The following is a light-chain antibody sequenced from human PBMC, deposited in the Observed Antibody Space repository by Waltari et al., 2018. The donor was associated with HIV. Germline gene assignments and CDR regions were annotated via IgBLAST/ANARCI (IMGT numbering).Light chain of an antibody. J-gene: IGLJ2*01. CDR2: SNK. CDR1: NSNVGTYS. V-gene: IGLV1-44*01. CDR3: AAWDDSLNGPDVV. Sequence: QSVLTQPPSASGTPGQRVTISCSGSNSNVGTYSVNWYQQLPGTAPTRLIYSNKQRPSGVPDLFAGAKSGTSASLAISGLQSDDEADYFCAAWDDSLNGPDVVFGGGTKLTVL.